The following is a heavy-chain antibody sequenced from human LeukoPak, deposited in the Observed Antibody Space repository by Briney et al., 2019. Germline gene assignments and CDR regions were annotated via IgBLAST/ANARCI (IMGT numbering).Heavy chain of an antibody. CDR3: ARGRSITLLRGVAMSDGFDV. V-gene: IGHV3-21*06. J-gene: IGHJ3*01. Sequence: GGSLRLSCAASGFTFSNYVMNWVRQALGKGLEWVSFTDTSGSYIYYGESVKGRFTISRDNAKNLLFLQMNGLRAEDTAVYYCARGRSITLLRGVAMSDGFDVWGQGAMVAVSS. CDR1: GFTFSNYV. CDR2: TDTSGSYI. D-gene: IGHD3-10*01.